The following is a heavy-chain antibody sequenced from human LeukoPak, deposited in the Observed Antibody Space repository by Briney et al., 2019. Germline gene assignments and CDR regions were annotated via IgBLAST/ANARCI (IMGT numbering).Heavy chain of an antibody. Sequence: PGRSLRLSCAASGFTFSSYGMRWVRQAPGKGLGWVAVISYDGSNKYYADSVKGRFTISRDNSKNTLYLQMNSLRAEDTAVYYCAKTSSELGYDIFDWGQGTLVTVSS. CDR3: AKTSSELGYDIFD. CDR2: ISYDGSNK. V-gene: IGHV3-30*18. J-gene: IGHJ4*02. CDR1: GFTFSSYG. D-gene: IGHD3-9*01.